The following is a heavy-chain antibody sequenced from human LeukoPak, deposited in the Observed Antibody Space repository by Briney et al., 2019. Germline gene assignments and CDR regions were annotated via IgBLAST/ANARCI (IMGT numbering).Heavy chain of an antibody. CDR2: IIPIFGTA. V-gene: IGHV1-69*05. Sequence: SVKVSCKASGGTFSSYAISWVRQAPGQGLEWMGGIIPIFGTANYAQKFQGRVTITTDESTSTAYMELGSLRSEDTAVYYCARDLRTFWSGYYYFDYWGQGTLVTVSS. D-gene: IGHD3-3*01. J-gene: IGHJ4*02. CDR1: GGTFSSYA. CDR3: ARDLRTFWSGYYYFDY.